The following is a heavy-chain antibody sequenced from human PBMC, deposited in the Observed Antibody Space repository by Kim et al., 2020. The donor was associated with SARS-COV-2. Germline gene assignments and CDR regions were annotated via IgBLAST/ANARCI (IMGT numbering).Heavy chain of an antibody. Sequence: GESLKISCKGSGYAFTNYWIGWVRQMPGKGLEWMWIIYPDDSDTRYSPSFQGQVIISADKSISTAYLQWSSLKASDTATYYCARRKEMATMRGGMDVWGQ. V-gene: IGHV5-51*01. CDR3: ARRKEMATMRGGMDV. CDR1: GYAFTNYW. D-gene: IGHD5-12*01. J-gene: IGHJ6*02. CDR2: IYPDDSDT.